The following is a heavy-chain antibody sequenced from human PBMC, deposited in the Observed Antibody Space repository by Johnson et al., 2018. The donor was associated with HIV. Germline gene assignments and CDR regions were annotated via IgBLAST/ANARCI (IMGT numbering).Heavy chain of an antibody. Sequence: VQLVESGGGVVRPGGSLRLSCAASGFTFDDYGMSWVRQAPGKGLEWVGRIRSKANSYATAYAASVNGRFTISRDDSKKPAYRQMNSLKTEDTAVYYCTVHSGERTDHDAFDIWGQGTMVTVSS. CDR2: IRSKANSYAT. CDR1: GFTFDDYG. V-gene: IGHV3-73*01. CDR3: TVHSGERTDHDAFDI. D-gene: IGHD1-26*01. J-gene: IGHJ3*02.